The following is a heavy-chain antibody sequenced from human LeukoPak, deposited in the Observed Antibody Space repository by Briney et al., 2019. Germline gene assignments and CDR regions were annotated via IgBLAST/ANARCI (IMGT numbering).Heavy chain of an antibody. J-gene: IGHJ4*02. V-gene: IGHV3-23*01. Sequence: PGGSLRLSCAASGFTFSSYAMSWVRQAPGKGLEWVSAISGSGGSTYYADSVKGRFTISRDNSKNTLYLQMNSLRAEDTAVYYCAKDLEPMVRGPGFKDRYFDYWGQGTLATVSS. CDR1: GFTFSSYA. D-gene: IGHD3-10*01. CDR3: AKDLEPMVRGPGFKDRYFDY. CDR2: ISGSGGST.